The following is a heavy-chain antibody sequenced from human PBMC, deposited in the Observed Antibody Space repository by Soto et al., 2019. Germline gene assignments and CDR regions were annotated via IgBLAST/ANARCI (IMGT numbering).Heavy chain of an antibody. V-gene: IGHV3-74*01. CDR1: GFSFSDYW. Sequence: EVQLVESGGGLVQRGGYLRLSCAASGFSFSDYWMHWVRQAPGKGLVWVSCIDTDGSTTNYADSVKCRFTISRNNVKNRLYLQMDRLRAEDTALYYCSRGGGFRGNYLGGQGTLVTVSS. D-gene: IGHD1-7*01. CDR2: IDTDGSTT. CDR3: SRGGGFRGNYL. J-gene: IGHJ4*02.